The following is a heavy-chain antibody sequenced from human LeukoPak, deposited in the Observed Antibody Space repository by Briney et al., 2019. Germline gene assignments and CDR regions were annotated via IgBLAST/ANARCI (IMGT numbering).Heavy chain of an antibody. Sequence: GGSLRLSCAASGFTFSSYCMHWVRQAPGKGLEWGAVIWYEGSNKYYADSVKGRSTISRDNSKNTLYLQMNSLRAEDTAVYYCARDQGLAAAGGAYYYYGMDVWGQGTTVTVSS. CDR1: GFTFSSYC. CDR2: IWYEGSNK. J-gene: IGHJ6*02. D-gene: IGHD6-13*01. V-gene: IGHV3-33*01. CDR3: ARDQGLAAAGGAYYYYGMDV.